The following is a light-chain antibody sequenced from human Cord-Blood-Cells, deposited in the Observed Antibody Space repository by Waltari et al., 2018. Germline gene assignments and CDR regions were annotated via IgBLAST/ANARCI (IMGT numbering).Light chain of an antibody. Sequence: EIVLTQSPGTLSLSPGERATLSCRASQSVSSSNLAWDQQKPGQAPRLLIYGASSRATGIPDRFSGSGSGTDFTLTISRLEPEDFAVYYCQQYGSSPETFGQGTKVEIK. CDR1: QSVSSSN. CDR2: GAS. J-gene: IGKJ1*01. CDR3: QQYGSSPET. V-gene: IGKV3-20*01.